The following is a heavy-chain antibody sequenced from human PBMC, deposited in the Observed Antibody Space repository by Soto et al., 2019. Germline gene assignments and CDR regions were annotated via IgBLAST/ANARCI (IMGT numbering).Heavy chain of an antibody. V-gene: IGHV4-34*01. J-gene: IGHJ4*02. D-gene: IGHD3-10*01. CDR1: GGSFSGYY. Sequence: PSETLSLTFDVYGGSFSGYYWSWIRQPPGKGLEWIGEINHSGSTNYNPSLKSRVTISVDTSKNQFSLKLSSVTAADTAVYYCARGVNRDTMVRGVIFDYWGQGTLVTVS. CDR2: INHSGST. CDR3: ARGVNRDTMVRGVIFDY.